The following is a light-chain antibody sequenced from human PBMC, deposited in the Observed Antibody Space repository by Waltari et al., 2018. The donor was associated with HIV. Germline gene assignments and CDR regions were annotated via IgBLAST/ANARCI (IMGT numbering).Light chain of an antibody. Sequence: DIQMTQSPSSLSASVGDRVTITCRASQSVSTYLNWYHQRPGQAPNLLIYTSSTLQSGVPSRFSGSGSGTDFILTISSLQPEDFGTYYCQQSYSSPRSFGQGTKVEIK. CDR1: QSVSTY. CDR2: TSS. CDR3: QQSYSSPRS. V-gene: IGKV1-39*01. J-gene: IGKJ2*03.